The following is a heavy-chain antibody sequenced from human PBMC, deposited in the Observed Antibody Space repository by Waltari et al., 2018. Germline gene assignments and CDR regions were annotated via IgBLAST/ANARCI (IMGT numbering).Heavy chain of an antibody. CDR2: IYYSGST. V-gene: IGHV4-30-4*08. CDR1: GGSITSGDYY. J-gene: IGHJ5*02. D-gene: IGHD3-16*01. CDR3: ARGITVGGLDP. Sequence: QVQLQESGPGLVKPSQTLSLTCTVSGGSITSGDYYWSWIRQPPGKGLEWIGYIYYSGSTDYNPSLKSRVTISVDTSKTQFSLKLTSVTAADTAVYYCARGITVGGLDPWGQGTLVTVSS.